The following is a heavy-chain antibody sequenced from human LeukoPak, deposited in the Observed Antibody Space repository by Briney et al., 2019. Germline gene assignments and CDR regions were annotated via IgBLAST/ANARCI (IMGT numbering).Heavy chain of an antibody. CDR3: ARRSSGGASSPFDY. Sequence: GASVKVSCKASGYTFTGYYIHWVRQAPGQGLEWMGWINPNSGVTNYTQKVQGRFTMTGDTSISTAYMDLSRLRSDDTAVYYCARRSSGGASSPFDYWGRGTLVTVSS. CDR1: GYTFTGYY. CDR2: INPNSGVT. V-gene: IGHV1-2*02. J-gene: IGHJ4*02. D-gene: IGHD2-15*01.